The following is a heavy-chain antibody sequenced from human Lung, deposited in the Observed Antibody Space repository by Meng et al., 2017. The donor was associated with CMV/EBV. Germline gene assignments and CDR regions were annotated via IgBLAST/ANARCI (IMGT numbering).Heavy chain of an antibody. V-gene: IGHV1-69*05. D-gene: IGHD4-17*01. Sequence: SXXVSCKASGGTFSSYAISWVRQAPGQGLEWMGGIITLFGTPNYAQRFQGRVTITTDESTSTTYMELRSLRSEDTAVYYCARSLMTTVTTLGYWGQGTLVTVSS. CDR1: GGTFSSYA. CDR3: ARSLMTTVTTLGY. J-gene: IGHJ4*02. CDR2: IITLFGTP.